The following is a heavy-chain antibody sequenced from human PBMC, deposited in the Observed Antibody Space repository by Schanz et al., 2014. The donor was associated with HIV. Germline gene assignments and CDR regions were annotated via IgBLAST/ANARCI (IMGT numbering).Heavy chain of an antibody. Sequence: QEQLVASGGGVVQPGRSLRLSCVASGFNFNSYGMHWVRQAPGKGLEWVAVMSYDGTKKHYADSVKGRFTISRDDSSDTLYLQMNSLRPEDTAVYYCAKSHKHDSSDYYRFYYFGMDVWGQGTTVTVSS. CDR1: GFNFNSYG. CDR2: MSYDGTKK. J-gene: IGHJ6*02. V-gene: IGHV3-30*18. D-gene: IGHD6-19*01. CDR3: AKSHKHDSSDYYRFYYFGMDV.